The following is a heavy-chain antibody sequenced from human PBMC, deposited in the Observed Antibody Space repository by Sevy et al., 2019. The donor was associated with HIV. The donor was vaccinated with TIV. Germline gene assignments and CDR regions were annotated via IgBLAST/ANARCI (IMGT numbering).Heavy chain of an antibody. CDR2: INGDGSST. Sequence: GGSLRLSCAASGFTFSSYWMHWVRQAPGKGLVWVSRINGDGSSTTYADSVKGRFTISRDNAKNTLYLQMNSLRAEDTAVYYCAKTSLRLWRGWFDPWGHGTLVTVSS. J-gene: IGHJ5*02. V-gene: IGHV3-74*01. CDR1: GFTFSSYW. CDR3: AKTSLRLWRGWFDP. D-gene: IGHD2-21*01.